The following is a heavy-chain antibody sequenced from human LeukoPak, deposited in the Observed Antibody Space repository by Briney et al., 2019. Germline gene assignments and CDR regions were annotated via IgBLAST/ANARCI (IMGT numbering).Heavy chain of an antibody. D-gene: IGHD3-10*01. J-gene: IGHJ5*02. CDR3: AREGMVRGYNSFYR. CDR1: GGSISSYY. V-gene: IGHV4-59*01. Sequence: KPSETLSLTCTVSGGSISSYYWSWIRQPPGKGLEWIGYIYYSGSTNYNPSLKSRVTISVDTSKNQFSLKLSSVTAADAAVYYCAREGMVRGYNSFYRWGQGTLVTVAS. CDR2: IYYSGST.